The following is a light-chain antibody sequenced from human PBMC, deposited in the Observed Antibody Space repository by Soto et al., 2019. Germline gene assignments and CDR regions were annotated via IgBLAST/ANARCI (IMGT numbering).Light chain of an antibody. CDR2: AAS. CDR1: QGIGSY. J-gene: IGKJ4*01. CDR3: QQLNNYPLT. V-gene: IGKV1-9*01. Sequence: DIQLTQSPSVLSTSLGDRVTITCRASQGIGSYLAWYQQKPGKAPRLLIYAASTLQSGVPSRFSGSGSDTEFTLTISSLQPEDFATYYCQQLNNYPLTFGGGTKVEIK.